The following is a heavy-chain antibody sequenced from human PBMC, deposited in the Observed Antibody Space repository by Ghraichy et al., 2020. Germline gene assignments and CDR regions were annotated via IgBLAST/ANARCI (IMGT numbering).Heavy chain of an antibody. Sequence: SETLSLTCAVYGGSFSGYYWSWIRQPPGKGLEWIGEINHSGSTNYNPSLKSRVTISVDKSKNQFSLKLSSVTAADTAVYYCARGRTGLRVYYYYYYMDVWGKGTTVTVSS. V-gene: IGHV4-34*01. D-gene: IGHD1-14*01. CDR1: GGSFSGYY. J-gene: IGHJ6*03. CDR2: INHSGST. CDR3: ARGRTGLRVYYYYYYMDV.